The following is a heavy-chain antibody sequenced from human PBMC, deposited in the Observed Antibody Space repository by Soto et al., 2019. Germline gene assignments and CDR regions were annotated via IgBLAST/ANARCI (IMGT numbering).Heavy chain of an antibody. CDR3: ARSIVVVTALDY. V-gene: IGHV1-3*05. J-gene: IGHJ4*02. CDR2: INAGNGNT. CDR1: GYTFTSYA. Sequence: QVQLVLSGAEEKKPGASVKVSCKASGYTFTSYAMHWVRQAPGQRLEWMGWINAGNGNTKYSQKFQGRVTITSDTSASTAYMDLSSLRSEDTAVYFCARSIVVVTALDYWGQVTLATVSS. D-gene: IGHD2-21*02.